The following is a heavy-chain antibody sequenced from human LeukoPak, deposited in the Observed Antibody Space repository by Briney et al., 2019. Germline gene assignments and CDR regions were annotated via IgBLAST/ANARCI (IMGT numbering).Heavy chain of an antibody. D-gene: IGHD6-19*01. J-gene: IGHJ3*02. CDR1: GFTFDDYA. Sequence: GGSLRLSCAASGFTFDDYAMHWVRQAPGKGLEWVSLISGDGGSTYYADSVKGRFTISRDNAKNSLYLEMNSLRDEDTAVYYCARSVIAVAGYDAFDIWGQGTVVTVSS. V-gene: IGHV3-43*02. CDR3: ARSVIAVAGYDAFDI. CDR2: ISGDGGST.